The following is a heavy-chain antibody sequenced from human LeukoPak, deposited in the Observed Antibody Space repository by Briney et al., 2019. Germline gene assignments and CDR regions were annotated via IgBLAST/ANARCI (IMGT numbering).Heavy chain of an antibody. V-gene: IGHV1-69*06. D-gene: IGHD3-10*01. J-gene: IGHJ6*03. Sequence: SVKVSCKASGGTFSNYAINWVRQAPGQGLEWMGGIIPIFGTTNHAQKFQGRVRITADKSTSTAYMELSSLRSEDTAVYYCARPRFPYYRLSGADHQYMDVWGKGTTVTVSS. CDR2: IIPIFGTT. CDR3: ARPRFPYYRLSGADHQYMDV. CDR1: GGTFSNYA.